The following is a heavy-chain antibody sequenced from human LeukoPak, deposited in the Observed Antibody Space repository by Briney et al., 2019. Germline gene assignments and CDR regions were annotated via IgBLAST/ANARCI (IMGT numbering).Heavy chain of an antibody. V-gene: IGHV6-1*01. CDR3: ARGGAGWYVSVFDP. CDR2: TYYRTRWYF. Sequence: SQTLSLTCAISGDSVSNNGASWNWIKQSPSRGLEWLGRTYYRTRWYFDYAVSVRSRATINPDTSKNQFSLQLDSVTPEDTAVYYCARGGAGWYVSVFDPWGQGTLVTVSS. D-gene: IGHD6-19*01. CDR1: GDSVSNNGAS. J-gene: IGHJ5*02.